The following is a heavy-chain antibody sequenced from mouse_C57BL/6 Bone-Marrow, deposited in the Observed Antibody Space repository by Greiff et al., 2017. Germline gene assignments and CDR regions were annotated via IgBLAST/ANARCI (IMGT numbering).Heavy chain of an antibody. J-gene: IGHJ3*01. CDR3: TTQGYYSPY. Sequence: EVKLVESGAELVRPGASVKLSCTASGFNFTDDSMHWVKQRPEQGLEWIGWIDPENGDTEYDSKFQGKATITADTSSNTAYLQLSSLTSEDTAVYYCTTQGYYSPYWGQGTLVTVSA. V-gene: IGHV14-4*01. CDR1: GFNFTDDS. D-gene: IGHD1-1*01. CDR2: IDPENGDT.